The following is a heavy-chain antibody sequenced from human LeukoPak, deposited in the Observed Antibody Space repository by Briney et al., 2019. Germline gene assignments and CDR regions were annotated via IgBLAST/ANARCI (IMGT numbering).Heavy chain of an antibody. Sequence: GGSLRLSCAASGFTFSSYGMHWVRQAPGKGLEWVAFIRYDGSNKYYADSVEGRFTISRDNSKNTLYLRMNSLRAEDTAVYYCARGRIAAAGSFDYWGQGTLVTVSS. CDR2: IRYDGSNK. V-gene: IGHV3-30*02. CDR3: ARGRIAAAGSFDY. J-gene: IGHJ4*02. CDR1: GFTFSSYG. D-gene: IGHD6-13*01.